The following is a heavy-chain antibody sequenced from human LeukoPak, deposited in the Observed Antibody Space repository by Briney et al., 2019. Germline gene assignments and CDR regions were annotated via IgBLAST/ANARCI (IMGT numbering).Heavy chain of an antibody. CDR2: ISGSGGST. CDR1: GFTFSSYA. J-gene: IGHJ4*02. V-gene: IGHV3-23*01. CDR3: AMGMIFGGPFDY. Sequence: GGSLRLSCAASGFTFSSYAMSWVRQAPGKGLEWVSGISGSGGSTYYADSVKGRFTISRDSSKNTLYLQMNSLRAEDTAVYYCAMGMIFGGPFDYWGQGTLVSVSS. D-gene: IGHD3/OR15-3a*01.